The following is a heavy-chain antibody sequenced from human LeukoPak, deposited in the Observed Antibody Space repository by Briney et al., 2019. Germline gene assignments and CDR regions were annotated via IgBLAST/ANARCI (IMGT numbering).Heavy chain of an antibody. Sequence: GGSLRLSCAASGFTFSGSAMHWVRQASGKGLEWVGRIRSKANSYATAYAASVKGRFTISRDDSKNTAYLQMNCLKTEDTAVYYCTTVWLVPCWGQGTLVTVSS. V-gene: IGHV3-73*01. CDR1: GFTFSGSA. CDR2: IRSKANSYAT. D-gene: IGHD5-18*01. CDR3: TTVWLVPC. J-gene: IGHJ4*02.